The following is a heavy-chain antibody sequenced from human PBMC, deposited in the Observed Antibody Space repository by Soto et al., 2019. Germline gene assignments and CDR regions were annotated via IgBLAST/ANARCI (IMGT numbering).Heavy chain of an antibody. D-gene: IGHD3-22*01. V-gene: IGHV3-30-3*01. CDR3: ARDIVRGYYDSSGYYGYGMDV. CDR2: ISYDGSNK. Sequence: PGGSLRLSCAASGFTFSSYAMHWVRQAPGKGLEWVAVISYDGSNKYYADSVKGRFTISRDNSKNTLYLQMNSLRAEDTAVYYCARDIVRGYYDSSGYYGYGMDVWGQGTTVTVS. CDR1: GFTFSSYA. J-gene: IGHJ6*02.